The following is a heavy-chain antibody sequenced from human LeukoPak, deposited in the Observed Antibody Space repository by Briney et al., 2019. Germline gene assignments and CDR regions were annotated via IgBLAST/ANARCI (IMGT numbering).Heavy chain of an antibody. CDR2: INWNGGST. CDR1: GFTFDDYG. J-gene: IGHJ4*02. V-gene: IGHV3-20*04. Sequence: GGSLRLSCAASGFTFDDYGMSWVRQAPGKGLEWVSGINWNGGSTGYADSVKGRFTISRDNAKNSLYLQMNSLRADDTAVYYCANSGLNRFEYWGQGALVTVSS. D-gene: IGHD2-15*01. CDR3: ANSGLNRFEY.